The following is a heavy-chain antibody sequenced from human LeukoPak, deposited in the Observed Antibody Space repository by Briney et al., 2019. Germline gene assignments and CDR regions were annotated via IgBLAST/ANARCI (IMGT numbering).Heavy chain of an antibody. D-gene: IGHD3-10*01. CDR3: AKDLWLEEYYYGSGSYSVSDY. Sequence: GGSLRLSCAASGFTFSNAWMSWVRQAPGKGLEWVGRIKSKTDGGTTDYAAPVKGRFTISRDDSKNTLYLQMNSLRAEDTAVYYCAKDLWLEEYYYGSGSYSVSDYWGQGTLVTVSS. J-gene: IGHJ4*02. V-gene: IGHV3-15*01. CDR1: GFTFSNAW. CDR2: IKSKTDGGTT.